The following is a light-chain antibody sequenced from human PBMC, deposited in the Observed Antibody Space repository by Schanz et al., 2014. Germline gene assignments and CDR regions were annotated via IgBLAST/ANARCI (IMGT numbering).Light chain of an antibody. Sequence: QSVLTQPPSASGTPGQRVTISCSGSSSNIGSNTVNWYQQFPGTAPKLLIYRNNQRPSGVPDRFSGSKSGTSASLAISGLQSEDEADYYCQSYDSDLSGSVFGGGTKLTVL. V-gene: IGLV1-44*01. CDR3: QSYDSDLSGSV. J-gene: IGLJ3*02. CDR2: RNN. CDR1: SSNIGSNT.